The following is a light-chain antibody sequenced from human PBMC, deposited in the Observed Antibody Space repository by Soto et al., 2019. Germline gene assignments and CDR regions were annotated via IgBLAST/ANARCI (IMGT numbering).Light chain of an antibody. CDR3: VLYMGSGTVV. J-gene: IGLJ2*01. Sequence: QAVVTQEPSFSVSPGGTVTLTCGLSSGSVSTSYYPSWYQQTPGQAPRTLIYSTNTRSSGVPDRFSGSILGNKAALTITGAQADEESDYYCVLYMGSGTVVFGGGTQLTVL. CDR1: SGSVSTSYY. V-gene: IGLV8-61*01. CDR2: STN.